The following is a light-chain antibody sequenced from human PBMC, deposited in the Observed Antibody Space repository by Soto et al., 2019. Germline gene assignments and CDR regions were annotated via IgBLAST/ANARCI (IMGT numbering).Light chain of an antibody. J-gene: IGLJ2*01. Sequence: QSALTQPPSASGSPGQSVTISCTGTPSDVGGFNSVSWYQQHPGKAPNLMIYDVNKRPSGVPDRFSGSKSGNTASLTVSGLQAADEAYYFCSSYAPSDVVFGGGTKVTVL. CDR1: PSDVGGFNS. V-gene: IGLV2-8*01. CDR3: SSYAPSDVV. CDR2: DVN.